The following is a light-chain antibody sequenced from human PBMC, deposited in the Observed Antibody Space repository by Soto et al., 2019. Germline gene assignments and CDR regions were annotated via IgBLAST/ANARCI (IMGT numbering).Light chain of an antibody. V-gene: IGLV1-47*02. J-gene: IGLJ1*01. CDR3: AAWDDSLSGPV. CDR1: SSNIGSNY. CDR2: SNN. Sequence: QSVLTQPPSASGTPGQRVTISCSGSSSNIGSNYVYWYQQLPGTAPKLLIYSNNQRPSGVPDRFSGPKSGTSASLAISGLRSEDEAAYYCAAWDDSLSGPVFGTGTKVTVL.